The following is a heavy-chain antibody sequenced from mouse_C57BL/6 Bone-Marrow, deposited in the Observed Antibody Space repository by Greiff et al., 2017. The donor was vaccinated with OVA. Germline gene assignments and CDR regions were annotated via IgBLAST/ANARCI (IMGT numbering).Heavy chain of an antibody. CDR2: ISHGGSYT. D-gene: IGHD2-5*01. CDR1: GFTFSSYA. Sequence: EVKLMESGGGLVKPGGSLKLSCAASGFTFSSYAMSWVRQTPEKRLEWVATISHGGSYTYYPANVKGRFTISRDNAKNNLYLQMSHLKSEDTAMYYCARRIVTLDYWGQGSTLTVSS. CDR3: ARRIVTLDY. J-gene: IGHJ2*01. V-gene: IGHV5-4*03.